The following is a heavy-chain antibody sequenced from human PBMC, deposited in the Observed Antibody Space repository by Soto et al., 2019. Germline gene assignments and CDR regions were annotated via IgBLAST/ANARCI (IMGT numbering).Heavy chain of an antibody. V-gene: IGHV5-51*01. D-gene: IGHD3-3*01. CDR3: ARAYYDVWSGYHPLSYYYSMVI. Sequence: GSLLKSWGSGSGGHVTSYSIGRGRQMPKKGLQWMGSIYPGDSDTRYSPSFQGQVTISADKSISTAYLQWSSLKASDTAMYYCARAYYDVWSGYHPLSYYYSMVIWCQVTPV. CDR1: GGHVTSYS. J-gene: IGHJ6*02. CDR2: IYPGDSDT.